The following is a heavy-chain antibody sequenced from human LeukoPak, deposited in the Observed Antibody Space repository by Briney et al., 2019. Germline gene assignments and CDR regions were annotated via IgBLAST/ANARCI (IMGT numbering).Heavy chain of an antibody. V-gene: IGHV3-30*14. Sequence: GGSLRLSCAASGFTFSSYAMHWVRQAPGKGLEWVAVISYDGSNKYYADSVKGRFTISRDNSKNTLYLQMSSLRAEDTAVYYCVKGYYGSGSYFYFDYWGQGTLVTVSS. CDR1: GFTFSSYA. D-gene: IGHD3-10*01. CDR2: ISYDGSNK. CDR3: VKGYYGSGSYFYFDY. J-gene: IGHJ4*02.